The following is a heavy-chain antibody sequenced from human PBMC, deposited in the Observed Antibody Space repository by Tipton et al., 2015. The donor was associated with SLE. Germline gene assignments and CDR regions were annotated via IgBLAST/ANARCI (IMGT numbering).Heavy chain of an antibody. CDR1: GGAINRRNYY. CDR3: ARGMLTWRGAIIGVDV. V-gene: IGHV4-39*07. CDR2: VYYGGSI. D-gene: IGHD2-8*01. J-gene: IGHJ6*02. Sequence: TLSLTCTVSGGAINRRNYYWDWIRQPPGKGLEWIGTVYYGGSIYYNPSLKSRVAISVDPAKNQFSLKLTSVTAADTAVYYCARGMLTWRGAIIGVDVWGQGTSVNVSS.